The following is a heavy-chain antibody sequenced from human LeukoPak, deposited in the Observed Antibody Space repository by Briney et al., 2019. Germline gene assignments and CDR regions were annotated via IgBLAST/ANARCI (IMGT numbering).Heavy chain of an antibody. J-gene: IGHJ5*02. Sequence: PVGSLRLSCAASGFTFSSYAMHWVRQAPGKGLEWVAVISYDGSNKYYADSVKGRFTISRDNARNSLYLQMNNLRGEDTAIYYCARDAGNSGYGCDLWGQGTLVTVSS. D-gene: IGHD5-12*01. CDR2: ISYDGSNK. V-gene: IGHV3-30-3*01. CDR3: ARDAGNSGYGCDL. CDR1: GFTFSSYA.